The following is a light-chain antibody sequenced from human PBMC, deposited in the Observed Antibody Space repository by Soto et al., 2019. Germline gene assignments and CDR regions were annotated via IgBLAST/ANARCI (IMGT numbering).Light chain of an antibody. Sequence: DIQMTQSPSSVSASVGDRVTITCRASQSISSSLAWYQQKPGTVPKLLIYAASSLHSGVPSRFSGSGAGTEFSLPNTSLHRADFHTYYCQRGDSLPINFGQGTRLEMK. J-gene: IGKJ5*01. CDR1: QSISSS. CDR3: QRGDSLPIN. V-gene: IGKV1-12*01. CDR2: AAS.